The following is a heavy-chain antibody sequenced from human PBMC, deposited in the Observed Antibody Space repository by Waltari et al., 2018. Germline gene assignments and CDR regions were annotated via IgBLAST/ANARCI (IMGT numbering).Heavy chain of an antibody. D-gene: IGHD3-16*01. CDR3: ARWAGGVPLYFYYYMDV. V-gene: IGHV5-51*01. Sequence: EVQLVQSGVEVKKPGESLKISCKASGYLFTKFWLGWVRQTPGKGPEWMGSIYPLDSDTMYSPSFQGQVTMSVDKSSDTAYLQWSSLAASDTAMYYCARWAGGVPLYFYYYMDVWGNGTPVTVSS. CDR1: GYLFTKFW. J-gene: IGHJ6*03. CDR2: IYPLDSDT.